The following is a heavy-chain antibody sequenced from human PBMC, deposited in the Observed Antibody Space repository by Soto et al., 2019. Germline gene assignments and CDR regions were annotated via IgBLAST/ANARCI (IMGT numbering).Heavy chain of an antibody. J-gene: IGHJ3*02. Sequence: SETLSLTCAVSGGSMRGYYWTWIRQPPGKGLEWIGCIYHTGSTTNYSPSLKSRVTISVDTSKKQFSLNLSSVTAADTAVYYCARAAIIAATIDAFDIWGQGTMVTVS. CDR3: ARAAIIAATIDAFDI. D-gene: IGHD6-6*01. V-gene: IGHV4-59*01. CDR2: IYHTGSTT. CDR1: GGSMRGYY.